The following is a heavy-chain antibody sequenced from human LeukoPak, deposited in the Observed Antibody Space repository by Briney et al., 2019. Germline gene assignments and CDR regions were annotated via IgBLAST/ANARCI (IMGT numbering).Heavy chain of an antibody. CDR1: GYTFTDYY. D-gene: IGHD1-26*01. CDR2: INPNSGGT. J-gene: IGHJ4*02. Sequence: GASVKVSCKASGYTFTDYYMHWVRQAPGQGLEWMGWINPNSGGTNYAQRFQGRVTMTRDTSISTAYMELSRLRSDDTAVYYCARPPYSGSYSSGLAVYWGQGTLVTVSS. CDR3: ARPPYSGSYSSGLAVY. V-gene: IGHV1-2*02.